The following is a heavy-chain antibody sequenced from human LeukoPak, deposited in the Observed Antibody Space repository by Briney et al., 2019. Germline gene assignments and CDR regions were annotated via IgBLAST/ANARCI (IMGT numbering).Heavy chain of an antibody. CDR2: INKISSYI. CDR1: GFTFSSYS. V-gene: IGHV3-21*01. D-gene: IGHD3-9*01. J-gene: IGHJ4*02. Sequence: GGSLRLPCAASGFTFSSYSMNWVRQAPGKGGEGVASINKISSYIYYADSLQGRFTISRDNAKNSLYLQMNTLRAQHTAVYYCARDYADILTCYYHPYYFDYWGQGTLVTVSS. CDR3: ARDYADILTCYYHPYYFDY.